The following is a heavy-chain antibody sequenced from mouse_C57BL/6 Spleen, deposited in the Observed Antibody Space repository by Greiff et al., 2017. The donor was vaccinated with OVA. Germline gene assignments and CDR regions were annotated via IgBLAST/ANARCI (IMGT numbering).Heavy chain of an antibody. V-gene: IGHV14-1*01. D-gene: IGHD1-1*01. CDR2: IDPEDGDT. J-gene: IGHJ2*01. Sequence: VQLQQSGAELVRPGASVKLSCTASGFNIKDYYMHWVKQRPEQGLAWIGRIDPEDGDTEYAPKFQGKATIPADTPSTTAYLQLISLTSEDTAVYYCTTPIYYYGSSYVWGQGTTLTVSS. CDR3: TTPIYYYGSSYV. CDR1: GFNIKDYY.